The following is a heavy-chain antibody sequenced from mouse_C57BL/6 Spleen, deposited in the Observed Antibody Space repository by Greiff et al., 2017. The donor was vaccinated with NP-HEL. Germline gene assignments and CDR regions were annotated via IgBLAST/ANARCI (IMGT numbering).Heavy chain of an antibody. CDR1: GYTFTDYE. CDR2: IDPETGGT. D-gene: IGHD1-1*01. V-gene: IGHV1-15*01. CDR3: TGYYGSRTGYFDV. Sequence: VKLVESGAELVRPGASVTLSCKASGYTFTDYEMHWVKQTPVHGLEWIGAIDPETGGTAYNQKFKGKAILTADKSSSTAYMELRSLTSEDSAVYYCTGYYGSRTGYFDVWGTGTTVTVSS. J-gene: IGHJ1*03.